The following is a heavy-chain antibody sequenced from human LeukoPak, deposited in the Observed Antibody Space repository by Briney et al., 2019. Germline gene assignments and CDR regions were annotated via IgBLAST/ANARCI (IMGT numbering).Heavy chain of an antibody. J-gene: IGHJ3*02. Sequence: ASVTVSCKVSGYTLTELSMHWVRQAPGKGLEWMGGFDPEDGETIYAQKFQGRVTMTEDTSTDTAYMELSSLRSEDTAVYYCATTYYYDRWGRAFDIWGQGTMVTVSS. CDR3: ATTYYYDRWGRAFDI. CDR1: GYTLTELS. CDR2: FDPEDGET. D-gene: IGHD3-22*01. V-gene: IGHV1-24*01.